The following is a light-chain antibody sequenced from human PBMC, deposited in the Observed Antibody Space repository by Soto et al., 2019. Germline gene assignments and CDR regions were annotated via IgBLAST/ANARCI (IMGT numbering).Light chain of an antibody. V-gene: IGKV1-5*03. CDR1: QSISDW. CDR2: KAS. CDR3: QQYNSYPHT. Sequence: DIQMTQSPSTLSASVGDRVTITCRASQSISDWLAWYQQTPGKAPKLLIYKASSLQSGVPSRFSGSGSGTEFTLTISSLQPDDFATFYCQQYNSYPHTFGQGTKVDIK. J-gene: IGKJ2*01.